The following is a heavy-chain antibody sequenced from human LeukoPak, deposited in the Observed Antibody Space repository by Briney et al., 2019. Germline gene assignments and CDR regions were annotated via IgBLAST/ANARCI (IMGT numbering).Heavy chain of an antibody. CDR2: IKQDGSEK. V-gene: IGHV3-7*03. D-gene: IGHD3-22*01. Sequence: GGSLRLSCAASGFTFSSYWMSWVRQAPGKGLEWVANIKQDGSEKYYVDSVKGRFTISRDNAKNSLYLQMNSLTTEDTAIYYCAKGSYYDSSGLSSYYFDYWGQGTLVTVSS. CDR1: GFTFSSYW. J-gene: IGHJ4*02. CDR3: AKGSYYDSSGLSSYYFDY.